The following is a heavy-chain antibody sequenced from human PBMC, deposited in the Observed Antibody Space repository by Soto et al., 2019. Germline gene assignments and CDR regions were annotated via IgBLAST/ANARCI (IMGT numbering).Heavy chain of an antibody. V-gene: IGHV4-4*07. Sequence: LSLTCTVSGDSISSTYWSWVRQPAGRGLEWIGRIYSSGSNNYNPSLESRVTMSVDTSKNQFSLTLRSVTAADTAVYFCARGYESGYTFGHDLWGQGTLVTVSS. D-gene: IGHD3-3*01. CDR3: ARGYESGYTFGHDL. CDR1: GDSISSTY. CDR2: IYSSGSN. J-gene: IGHJ5*02.